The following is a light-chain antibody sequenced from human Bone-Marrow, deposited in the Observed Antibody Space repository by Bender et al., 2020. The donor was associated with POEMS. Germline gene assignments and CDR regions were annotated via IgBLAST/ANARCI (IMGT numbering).Light chain of an antibody. CDR2: EDN. Sequence: FTLTQPHSVSESPGKTVTISCTRSSGNIASNFVQWYQQRPGSSPTTVIYEDNQRPSGVPDRFSGSVDSSSNSASLTISGLRAEEEADYYCQSYDTNNHCLFGGGTKLTVL. CDR3: QSYDTNNHCL. J-gene: IGLJ3*02. CDR1: SGNIASNF. V-gene: IGLV6-57*01.